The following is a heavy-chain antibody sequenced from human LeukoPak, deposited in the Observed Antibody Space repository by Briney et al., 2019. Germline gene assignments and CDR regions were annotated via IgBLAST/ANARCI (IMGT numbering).Heavy chain of an antibody. CDR2: IYYTGRT. V-gene: IGHV4-39*07. CDR1: GGSISSSSYY. D-gene: IGHD1-14*01. J-gene: IGHJ5*02. CDR3: ARESLYSEDQPDNWFDP. Sequence: PSETLSLTCTVSGGSISSSSYYWGWLRQPPGKGLEWIGSIYYTGRTYDTPSLKSRVTISVDTSKNQFSLKLSSVTAADTAVYYCARESLYSEDQPDNWFDPWGQGTLVTVSS.